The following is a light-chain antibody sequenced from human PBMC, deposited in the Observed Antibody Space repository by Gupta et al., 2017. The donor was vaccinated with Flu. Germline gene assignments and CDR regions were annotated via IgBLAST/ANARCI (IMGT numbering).Light chain of an antibody. J-gene: IGKJ4*01. Sequence: EIVLTQSPGTLSLPLGERATLSCRASQSVSSSYLAWYQQKPGQAPRLLIYGASSRATGIPDRFSGSGSGTDFTLTISRLEPEDFAVYYCQQYGSSPLTFGGGTKVEIK. V-gene: IGKV3-20*01. CDR3: QQYGSSPLT. CDR2: GAS. CDR1: QSVSSSY.